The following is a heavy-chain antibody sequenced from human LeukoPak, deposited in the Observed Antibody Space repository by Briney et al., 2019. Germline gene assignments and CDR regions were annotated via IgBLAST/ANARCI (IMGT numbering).Heavy chain of an antibody. V-gene: IGHV4-39*01. CDR2: IYYSGST. D-gene: IGHD3-22*01. Sequence: SETLSLTCAVSGGSISSSSYYWGWIRQPPGKGLEWIGSIYYSGSTYYNPSLQSRVTISVDTSKNQFSLQLSCVTAADTAVYYCARLLYYYDSSGYFFGRHFDYWGQGTLVTVSS. CDR3: ARLLYYYDSSGYFFGRHFDY. CDR1: GGSISSSSYY. J-gene: IGHJ4*02.